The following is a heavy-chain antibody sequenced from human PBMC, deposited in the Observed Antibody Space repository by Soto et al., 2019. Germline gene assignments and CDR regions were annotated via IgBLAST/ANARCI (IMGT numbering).Heavy chain of an antibody. Sequence: GGSLRLSCAASGFTFSSYRMNWVRQAPGKGLEWVSSISSSYIYYADSVKGQFTISRDNAKNSLYLQMNSLRAEDTAVYYCARDLSPADRKWFDPWGQGTLVTVSS. V-gene: IGHV3-21*01. J-gene: IGHJ5*02. D-gene: IGHD2-15*01. CDR3: ARDLSPADRKWFDP. CDR2: ISSSYI. CDR1: GFTFSSYR.